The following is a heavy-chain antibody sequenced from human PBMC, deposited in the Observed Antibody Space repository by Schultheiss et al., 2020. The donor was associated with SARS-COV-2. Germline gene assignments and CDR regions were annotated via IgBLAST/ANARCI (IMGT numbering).Heavy chain of an antibody. D-gene: IGHD3-10*01. V-gene: IGHV4-59*01. Sequence: SETLSLTCTVSGGSISNYYWSWIRQPPGKGLEWIGYIYYSGSTNYNPSLKSRVTISVDTSKNQFSLKLSSVTAADTAVYYCARSSGRLWFGELSFSFDIWGQGTMVTVSS. CDR3: ARSSGRLWFGELSFSFDI. J-gene: IGHJ3*02. CDR1: GGSISNYY. CDR2: IYYSGST.